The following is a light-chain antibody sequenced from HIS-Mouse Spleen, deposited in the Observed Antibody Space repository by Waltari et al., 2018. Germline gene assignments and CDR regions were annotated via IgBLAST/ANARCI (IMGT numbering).Light chain of an antibody. Sequence: SYELTQPPSVSVSPGQTARITCPGDALPKKYAYWYQQKPGQAPVLVIYEDSKRTSGIPEIFSSSSSGTMATLTISGAQVEDGADYYCYSTDSSGNHRVFGGGTKLTVL. V-gene: IGLV3-10*01. CDR3: YSTDSSGNHRV. J-gene: IGLJ2*01. CDR2: EDS. CDR1: ALPKKY.